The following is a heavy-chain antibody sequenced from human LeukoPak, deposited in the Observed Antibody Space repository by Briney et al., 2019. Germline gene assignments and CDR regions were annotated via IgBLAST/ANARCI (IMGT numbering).Heavy chain of an antibody. D-gene: IGHD5-18*01. Sequence: GGSLRLSCAVSGFTFSTYGMSWVRQAPGKGLEWVSGISGSGGSRFYTDSVKGRFTISRDNAKNSLYLQMNSLRAEDTAVYYCARDRRYGYYFDYWGQGILVTVSS. J-gene: IGHJ4*02. CDR3: ARDRRYGYYFDY. CDR1: GFTFSTYG. V-gene: IGHV3-23*01. CDR2: ISGSGGSR.